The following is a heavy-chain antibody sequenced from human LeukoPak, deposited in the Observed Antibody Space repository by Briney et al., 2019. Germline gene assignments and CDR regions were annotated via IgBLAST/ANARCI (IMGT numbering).Heavy chain of an antibody. CDR2: VYYTGST. CDR3: DF. J-gene: IGHJ4*02. V-gene: IGHV4-59*01. D-gene: IGHD4-17*01. CDR1: GASISDYY. Sequence: MPSETLSLTCTVSGASISDYYWIWIRQVPGKGLEWIGYVYYTGSTNSNPSLKSRVVMSVDTSNNQFSLSLTSVCAGAYGDTYYDFWGQGILVTVSS.